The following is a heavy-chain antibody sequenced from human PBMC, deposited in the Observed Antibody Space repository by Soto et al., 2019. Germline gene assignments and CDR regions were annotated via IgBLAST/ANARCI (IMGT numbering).Heavy chain of an antibody. V-gene: IGHV1-69*08. J-gene: IGHJ4*02. CDR1: GGTFSSYT. CDR3: ARDLAGVPSDYGDYIRYFDY. Sequence: QVQLVQSGAEVKKPGSSVKVSCKASGGTFSSYTISWVRQAPGPGLEWMGRIIPILGIANYAQKFQGRVTNTADKSRSTAYLELSSRRTEVMAVYYCARDLAGVPSDYGDYIRYFDYWGQGTLVTVSS. D-gene: IGHD4-17*01. CDR2: IIPILGIA.